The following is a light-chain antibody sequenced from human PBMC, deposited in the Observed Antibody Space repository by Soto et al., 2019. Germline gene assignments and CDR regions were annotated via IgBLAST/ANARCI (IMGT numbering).Light chain of an antibody. V-gene: IGLV2-14*01. Sequence: QSALTQPASVSGSPGQSITISCTGTDSDVGGYNYVSWYQQHPGKAPKLMIYGVYNRPSGVSNRFSGSKSGNTASLTISGLQAEDEADYYCSSFTTNNTPHVVFGGGTKVTVL. CDR2: GVY. J-gene: IGLJ2*01. CDR1: DSDVGGYNY. CDR3: SSFTTNNTPHVV.